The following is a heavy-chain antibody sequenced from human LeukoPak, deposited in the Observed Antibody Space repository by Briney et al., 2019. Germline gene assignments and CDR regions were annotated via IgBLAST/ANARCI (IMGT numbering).Heavy chain of an antibody. CDR2: ISGSGGST. D-gene: IGHD6-6*01. Sequence: GGSLRLSCAASGFTFSSCAMSWVRQAPGKGLEWVSGISGSGGSTCYADSVKGRFTISRDNSKNTLYLQMNSLRAEDTAVYYCAKDGRGWYSSSDYFDYWGQGTLVTVSS. CDR3: AKDGRGWYSSSDYFDY. V-gene: IGHV3-23*01. CDR1: GFTFSSCA. J-gene: IGHJ4*02.